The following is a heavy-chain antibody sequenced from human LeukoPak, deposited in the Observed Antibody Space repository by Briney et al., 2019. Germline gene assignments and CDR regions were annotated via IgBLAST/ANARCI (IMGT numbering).Heavy chain of an antibody. D-gene: IGHD4-23*01. CDR1: GYTFTSYD. Sequence: ASVNVSCKASGYTFTSYDINWVRQATGQGLEWMGWISAYNGNTNYAQKLQGRVTMTTDTSTSTAYMELRSLRSDDTAVYYCARGAVGDGRLRWQPNDYWGQGTLVTVSS. J-gene: IGHJ4*02. CDR3: ARGAVGDGRLRWQPNDY. CDR2: ISAYNGNT. V-gene: IGHV1-18*01.